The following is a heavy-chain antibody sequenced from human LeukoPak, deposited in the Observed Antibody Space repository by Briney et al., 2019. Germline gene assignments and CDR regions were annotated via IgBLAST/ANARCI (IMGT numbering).Heavy chain of an antibody. CDR3: AKKKYSSSWYYEYYFDY. CDR2: IYTSGST. CDR1: GGSISSYY. Sequence: SETLSLTCTVSGGSISSYYWSWIRQPAGKGLEWIGRIYTSGSTNYNPSLKSRVTMSVDTSKNQFSLKLSSVTAADTAVYYCAKKKYSSSWYYEYYFDYWGQGTLVTVSS. D-gene: IGHD6-13*01. J-gene: IGHJ4*02. V-gene: IGHV4-4*07.